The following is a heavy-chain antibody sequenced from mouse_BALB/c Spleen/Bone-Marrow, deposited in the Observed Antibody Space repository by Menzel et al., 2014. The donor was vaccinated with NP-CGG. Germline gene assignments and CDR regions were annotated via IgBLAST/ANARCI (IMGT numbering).Heavy chain of an antibody. Sequence: VQLQQSGGDLVKPGGSLKLSCAASGFTFSSYGMSWVRQTPDKRLEWVATINNGGTYTYYPDSVTGRFTISRDNAKNTLYLQMSSLKSEDTAMYYCALNWDSAYWGQGTLVTVSA. CDR3: ALNWDSAY. J-gene: IGHJ3*01. D-gene: IGHD4-1*02. V-gene: IGHV5-6*01. CDR2: INNGGTYT. CDR1: GFTFSSYG.